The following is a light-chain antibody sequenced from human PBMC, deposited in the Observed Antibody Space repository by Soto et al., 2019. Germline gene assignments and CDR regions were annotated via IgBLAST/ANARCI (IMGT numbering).Light chain of an antibody. CDR2: AAS. V-gene: IGKV1-39*01. CDR3: QQYNSYWK. Sequence: DIQMTQSPSSLSASVGDIVTITCRASQSISSYLNWYQQKPGKVPKLLIYAASSLQSGVPSRFSGSGSGTDFTLTISSLQPDDFATYYCQQYNSYWKCGQGTKGDNK. CDR1: QSISSY. J-gene: IGKJ1*01.